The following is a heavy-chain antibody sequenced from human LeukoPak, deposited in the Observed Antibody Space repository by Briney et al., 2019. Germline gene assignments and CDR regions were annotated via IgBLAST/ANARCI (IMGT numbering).Heavy chain of an antibody. CDR2: INLRGST. D-gene: IGHD3-22*01. J-gene: IGHJ4*02. CDR1: GGSFSGYY. CDR3: ARHGDYYDSSGYYWPPAFDY. V-gene: IGHV4-34*01. Sequence: SETLSLTCAVYGGSFSGYYWSWIRQPPGKGLEWIGEINLRGSTTYNPSLKSRVTISLDESKNQFSLKLSSVTAADTAVYYCARHGDYYDSSGYYWPPAFDYWGQGTLVTVSS.